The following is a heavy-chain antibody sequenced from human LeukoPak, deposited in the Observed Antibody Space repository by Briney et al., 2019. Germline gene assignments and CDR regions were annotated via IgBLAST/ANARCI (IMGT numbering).Heavy chain of an antibody. J-gene: IGHJ6*02. CDR2: INGDGSST. Sequence: GGSLRLSCAASGFTFSSYWIHWVRQAPGKGLVWVSRINGDGSSTNYADSVKGRFTISRDNAKNTLYLQMNSLRAEDTAVYYCARLRDSSSPRYYYYGLDVWGQGTTVTVSS. CDR1: GFTFSSYW. V-gene: IGHV3-74*01. CDR3: ARLRDSSSPRYYYYGLDV. D-gene: IGHD6-13*01.